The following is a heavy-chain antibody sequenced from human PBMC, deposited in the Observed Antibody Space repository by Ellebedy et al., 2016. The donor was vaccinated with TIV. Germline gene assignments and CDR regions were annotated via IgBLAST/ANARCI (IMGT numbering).Heavy chain of an antibody. CDR1: GFTFNKYA. D-gene: IGHD1-1*01. CDR3: TEDGSGTINF. V-gene: IGHV3-23*01. Sequence: GESLKISCAASGFTFNKYAMSWVRQAPGKGLEWVSAISGGGENTYYVDSVKGRFTISRDNSKKTLYLQMNSLRADDTAVYYCTEDGSGTINFWGQGTLVTVSS. J-gene: IGHJ4*02. CDR2: ISGGGENT.